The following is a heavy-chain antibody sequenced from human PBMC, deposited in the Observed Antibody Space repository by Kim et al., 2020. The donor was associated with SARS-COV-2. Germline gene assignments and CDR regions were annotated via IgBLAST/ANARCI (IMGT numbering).Heavy chain of an antibody. CDR1: GFTFNNYA. CDR3: AKDTELFYYDASGPRMGFDP. J-gene: IGHJ5*02. CDR2: LSGSGGNT. D-gene: IGHD3-22*01. V-gene: IGHV3-23*01. Sequence: GGSLRLSCAASGFTFNNYAMNWVRQAPGQGLEWVIGLSGSGGNTYYADSVRGRFTISRDNSRNTLYLQMNSLRAADTAIYYCAKDTELFYYDASGPRMGFDPWGQGTLVTVSS.